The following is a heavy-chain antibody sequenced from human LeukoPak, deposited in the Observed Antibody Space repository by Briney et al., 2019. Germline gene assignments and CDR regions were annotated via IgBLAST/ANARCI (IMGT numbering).Heavy chain of an antibody. CDR2: IYSGGTT. J-gene: IGHJ4*02. Sequence: GWYLRLSCASSGFTVSTNCMTWVRQAPGKGLEWDSTIYSGGTTYYADSVMGRFTISRHNSRNTLSLQMNSLRAEDTAVYYCARVDTVMAYYFALWGRETRVSVSS. CDR1: GFTVSTNC. V-gene: IGHV3-53*04. CDR3: ARVDTVMAYYFAL. D-gene: IGHD5-18*01.